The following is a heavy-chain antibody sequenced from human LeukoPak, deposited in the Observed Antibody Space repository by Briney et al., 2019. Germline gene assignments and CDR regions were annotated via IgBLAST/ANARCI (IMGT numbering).Heavy chain of an antibody. V-gene: IGHV3-64D*09. Sequence: GGSLRLSCSASGFTFNSYAIRWVRQAPGKGLEYVSAIRSNGVTTYYADSLKCRFTISRDNSKNTLYLQMNNLRAEDTAVYYCVKDPYGGSDFDYWGQGTLVTVSS. D-gene: IGHD4-23*01. J-gene: IGHJ4*02. CDR2: IRSNGVTT. CDR3: VKDPYGGSDFDY. CDR1: GFTFNSYA.